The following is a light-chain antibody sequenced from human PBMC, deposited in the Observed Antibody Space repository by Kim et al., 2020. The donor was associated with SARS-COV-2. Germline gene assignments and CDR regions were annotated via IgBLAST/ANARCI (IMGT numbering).Light chain of an antibody. CDR1: QGISSY. CDR3: QQYYSFPFT. Sequence: AIRMTQSPPSFSASTGDRVTITCRASQGISSYLAWYQQKPGKVPRLLIYAASTLQSGVPSRFSGSGSGTDFTLTISCLQSEDFATYFCQQYYSFPFTFGPGTKVDI. V-gene: IGKV1-8*01. J-gene: IGKJ3*01. CDR2: AAS.